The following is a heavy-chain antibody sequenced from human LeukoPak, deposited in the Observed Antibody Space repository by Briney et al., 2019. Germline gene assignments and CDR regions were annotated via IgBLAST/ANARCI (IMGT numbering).Heavy chain of an antibody. CDR2: IIPIFGTA. J-gene: IGHJ4*02. V-gene: IGHV1-69*05. CDR3: AVWYYGSGSYYTPPDY. Sequence: SVTVSFTASGATFSIYAISWVRQAPGQGLEWMGRIIPIFGTANYAQKFQGRVTITTDESTSTAYMELSSLRSEDTAVYYCAVWYYGSGSYYTPPDYWGQGTLVTVSS. CDR1: GATFSIYA. D-gene: IGHD3-10*01.